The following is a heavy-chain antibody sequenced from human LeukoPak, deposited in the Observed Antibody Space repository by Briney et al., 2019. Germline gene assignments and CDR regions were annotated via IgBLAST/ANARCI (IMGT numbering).Heavy chain of an antibody. CDR3: ARWYSSSSEDWFDP. V-gene: IGHV4-4*07. D-gene: IGHD6-6*01. CDR1: GGSISSYY. Sequence: PSETLSLTCTVSGGSISSYYWSWIRQPAGKGLEWIGRIYTSGSTNYNPSLKSRVTMSVDTSKNQFSLKLSSVTAADTAVYYCARWYSSSSEDWFDPWGQGTLVTVSS. J-gene: IGHJ5*02. CDR2: IYTSGST.